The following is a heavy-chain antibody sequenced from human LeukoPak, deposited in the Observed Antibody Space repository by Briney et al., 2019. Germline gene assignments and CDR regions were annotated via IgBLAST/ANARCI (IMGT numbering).Heavy chain of an antibody. CDR1: GFTFSSYA. Sequence: GRSLRLSCAASGFTFSSYAMHWVRQAPGKGLEWVAVISYDGSNKYYADSVKGRFTISRDNSKNTLYLQMNSLRAEDTAVYYCTRSRIAVAGILGYWGQGTLVTVSS. V-gene: IGHV3-30-3*01. D-gene: IGHD6-19*01. CDR2: ISYDGSNK. CDR3: TRSRIAVAGILGY. J-gene: IGHJ4*02.